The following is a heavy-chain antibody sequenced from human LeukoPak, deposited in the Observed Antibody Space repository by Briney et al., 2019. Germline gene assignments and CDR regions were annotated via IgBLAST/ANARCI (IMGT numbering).Heavy chain of an antibody. CDR1: GYTFTGYY. CDR3: ARGYYDSSGYYAEFYMDV. CDR2: INPNSGGT. V-gene: IGHV1-2*02. D-gene: IGHD3-22*01. J-gene: IGHJ6*03. Sequence: AASVKVSCKASGYTFTGYYMHWVRQAPGQGLEWMGWINPNSGGTNYAQKFQGRVTMTRDTSISTAYMELSRLRSDDTAVYYCARGYYDSSGYYAEFYMDVWGKGTTVTVSS.